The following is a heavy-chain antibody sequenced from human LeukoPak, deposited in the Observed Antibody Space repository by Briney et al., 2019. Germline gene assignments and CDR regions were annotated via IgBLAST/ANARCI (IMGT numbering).Heavy chain of an antibody. J-gene: IGHJ5*02. CDR3: ARVGRYYDFWSGYQNWFDP. CDR1: GYTFTGYC. Sequence: ASVKVSCKASGYTFTGYCMHWVRQAPGQGLEWMGWINPNSGGTNYAQKFQGRVTMTRDTSISTAYMELSRLRSDDTAVYYCARVGRYYDFWSGYQNWFDPWGQGTLVTVSS. V-gene: IGHV1-2*02. CDR2: INPNSGGT. D-gene: IGHD3-3*01.